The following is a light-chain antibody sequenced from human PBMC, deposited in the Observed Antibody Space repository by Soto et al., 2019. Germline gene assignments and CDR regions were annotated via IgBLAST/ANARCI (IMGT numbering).Light chain of an antibody. Sequence: EIVMTQSPATLSVSPGERATLSCRASQSVSSNLAWYQQKPGQAPRLLIYGASTRATDIPARFSGSGSGTEFTLTISSLQSEDFAVYYCQQYNNWPPWPFGQGTKVEIK. CDR2: GAS. J-gene: IGKJ1*01. CDR3: QQYNNWPPWP. V-gene: IGKV3-15*01. CDR1: QSVSSN.